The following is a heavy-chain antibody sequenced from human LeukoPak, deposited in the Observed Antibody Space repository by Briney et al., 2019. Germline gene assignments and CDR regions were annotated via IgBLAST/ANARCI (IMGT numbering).Heavy chain of an antibody. Sequence: GASVKVSCKASGYTFTNYGISWVRQAPGQGLEWMGWMRAYNGDTNYAETLQRRVTMTTHTSTTTAYMELRSLTSDDTAVYYCARGAAGAYSPSVEFDYWGQGTLLTVSS. CDR2: MRAYNGDT. V-gene: IGHV1-18*01. CDR3: ARGAAGAYSPSVEFDY. D-gene: IGHD4-11*01. CDR1: GYTFTNYG. J-gene: IGHJ4*02.